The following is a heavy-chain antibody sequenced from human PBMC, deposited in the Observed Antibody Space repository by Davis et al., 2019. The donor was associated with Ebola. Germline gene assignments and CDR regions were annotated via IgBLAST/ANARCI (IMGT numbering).Heavy chain of an antibody. D-gene: IGHD6-13*01. CDR2: IYYSGST. Sequence: SETLSLTCTVSGGSISSSSYYWGWIRQPPGKGLEWIGSIYYSGSTYYNPSLKSRVTISVDTSKNQFSLKLSSVTAADTAVYYCARHRHSSSWPRWFDPWGQGTLVTVSS. V-gene: IGHV4-39*01. J-gene: IGHJ5*02. CDR1: GGSISSSSYY. CDR3: ARHRHSSSWPRWFDP.